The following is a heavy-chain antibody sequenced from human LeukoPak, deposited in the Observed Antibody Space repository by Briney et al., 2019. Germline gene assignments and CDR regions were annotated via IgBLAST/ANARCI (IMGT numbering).Heavy chain of an antibody. CDR3: ARHPTIVGAADYYGMDV. D-gene: IGHD1-26*01. V-gene: IGHV4-59*08. CDR2: IYYSGNT. J-gene: IGHJ6*02. CDR1: GGSFSGYY. Sequence: SETLSLTCAVYGGSFSGYYWSWIRQPPGKGLEWIGYIYYSGNTNCNPSLKSRVTISVDTSKNQFSLKLSSVTATDTAVYYCARHPTIVGAADYYGMDVWGQGTTVTVSS.